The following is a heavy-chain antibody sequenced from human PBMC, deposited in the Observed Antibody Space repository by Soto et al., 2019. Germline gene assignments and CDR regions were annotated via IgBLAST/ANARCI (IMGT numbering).Heavy chain of an antibody. J-gene: IGHJ4*02. V-gene: IGHV3-23*01. CDR1: GFTFSSYA. CDR2: ISGGGGST. D-gene: IGHD2-2*01. CDR3: AKDDCSSTSCSIDY. Sequence: PGGSLRLSCAASGFTFSSYAMSWVRQAPGKGLEWVSAISGGGGSTYYADSVKGRFTISTDNSKNTLYLQMNSLRAEDTGVYYWAKDDCSSTSCSIDYWGQGTLVTVSS.